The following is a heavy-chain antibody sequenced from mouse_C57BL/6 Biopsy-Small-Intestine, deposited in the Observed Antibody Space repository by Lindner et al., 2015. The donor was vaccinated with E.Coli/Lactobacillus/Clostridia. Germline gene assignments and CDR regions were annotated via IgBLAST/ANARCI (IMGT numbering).Heavy chain of an antibody. CDR1: GYTFTSFD. Sequence: SVKVSCKASGYTFTSFDINWVRQATGQGLEWMGWMNPQSGNTGYAQKFKGRVTITRDTSISTAYMELNSLGSEDTAVYYCARGGSGSLNWFDPWGQGTLVTVSS. D-gene: IGHD4-1*02. V-gene: IGHV1-84*02. CDR3: ARGGSGSLNWFDP. J-gene: IGHJ4*01. CDR2: MNPQSGNT.